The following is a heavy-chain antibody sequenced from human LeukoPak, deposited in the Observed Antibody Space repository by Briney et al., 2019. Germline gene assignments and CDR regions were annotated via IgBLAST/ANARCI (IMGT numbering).Heavy chain of an antibody. J-gene: IGHJ6*03. D-gene: IGHD3-10*01. V-gene: IGHV4-38-2*02. CDR3: ARGPVFYYYYMDV. CDR2: IYHSGST. CDR1: GGSISSGYY. Sequence: SETLSLTCTVSGGSISSGYYWGWIRQPPGKGLEWIGSIYHSGSTYYNPSLKSRVTISVDTSKNQFSLKLSSVTAADTAVYYCARGPVFYYYYMDVWGKGTTVTVSS.